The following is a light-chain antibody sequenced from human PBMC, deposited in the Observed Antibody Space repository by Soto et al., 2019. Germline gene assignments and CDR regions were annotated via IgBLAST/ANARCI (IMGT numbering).Light chain of an antibody. CDR3: SSYSISTAYL. J-gene: IGLJ1*01. CDR2: EVR. Sequence: QSALTQPASVSGSPGQSITISCTGTSSDIGGYDYVSWYQQRPGKAPKLMIYEVRYRPSGVSNRFSGSKSGNTASLTISGLQAEDEADYFCSSYSISTAYLFGTGTKVTVL. CDR1: SSDIGGYDY. V-gene: IGLV2-14*01.